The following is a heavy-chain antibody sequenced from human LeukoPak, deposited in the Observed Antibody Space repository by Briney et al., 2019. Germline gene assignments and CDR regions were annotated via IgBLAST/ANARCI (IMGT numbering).Heavy chain of an antibody. CDR2: IIPILGIA. V-gene: IGHV1-69*04. CDR1: GGTFSSYA. J-gene: IGHJ5*02. D-gene: IGHD3-9*01. CDR3: ARQFDILTGYYVKKNWFDP. Sequence: ASVKVSCKASGGTFSSYAISWVRQAPGQGLEWMGRIIPILGIANYAQKFQGKVTITADKSTSTAYMELSSLRSEDTAVYYCARQFDILTGYYVKKNWFDPWGQGTLVTVSS.